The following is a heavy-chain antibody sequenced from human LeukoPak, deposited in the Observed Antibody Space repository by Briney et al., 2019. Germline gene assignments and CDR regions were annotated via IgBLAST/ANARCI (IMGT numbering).Heavy chain of an antibody. J-gene: IGHJ6*02. CDR2: INHSGST. CDR1: GGSFSGYY. D-gene: IGHD6-19*01. V-gene: IGHV4-34*01. CDR3: ARGFSRGWPYYYGMDV. Sequence: PSETLSLTCAVYGGSFSGYYWSWIRQPPGKGLEWIGEINHSGSTNYNPSLKSRVTISVDTSKNQFSLKLSSVTAADTAVYYCARGFSRGWPYYYGMDVWGQGTTVTVSS.